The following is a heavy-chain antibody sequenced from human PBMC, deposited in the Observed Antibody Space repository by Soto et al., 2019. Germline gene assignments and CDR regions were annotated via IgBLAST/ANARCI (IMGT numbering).Heavy chain of an antibody. CDR1: GFTFSDST. CDR3: SRWSGSYCMDG. D-gene: IGHD3-10*01. Sequence: EVQLVESGGGLVQPGGSLKVSCAASGFTFSDSTIHWVRQASGKGLEWVGRIRSEVYSYATVCAASVKDRFTISGDEAKNTAYLQMNSLKIEDTAVYYCSRWSGSYCMDGWGQGPTVTVSS. CDR2: IRSEVYSYAT. J-gene: IGHJ6*02. V-gene: IGHV3-73*02.